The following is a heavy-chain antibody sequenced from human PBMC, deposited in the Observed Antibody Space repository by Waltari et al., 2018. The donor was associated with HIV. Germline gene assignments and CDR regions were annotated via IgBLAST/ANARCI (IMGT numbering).Heavy chain of an antibody. V-gene: IGHV1-69*12. CDR1: GGTFSSYA. D-gene: IGHD2-2*01. CDR3: ASSSPGRCSSTSCHHDAFDI. CDR2: IIPIFGTA. Sequence: QVQLVQSGAEVKKPGSSVKVSCKASGGTFSSYAISWVRQAPGQGLEWMGGIIPIFGTANYAQKFQGRVTITADESTSTAYMELSSLRSEDTAVYYCASSSPGRCSSTSCHHDAFDIWGQGTMVTVSS. J-gene: IGHJ3*02.